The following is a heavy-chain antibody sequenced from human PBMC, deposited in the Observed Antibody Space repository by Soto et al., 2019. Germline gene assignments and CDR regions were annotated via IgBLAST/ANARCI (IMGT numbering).Heavy chain of an antibody. CDR2: IYSGGST. Sequence: PGESLRLSCAASGFTVSSNYMSWVRQAPGKGLEWVSVIYSGGSTYYADSVKGRFTISRDNSKNTLYLQMNSLRAEDTAVYYCAGEVSRDLWSSPSGMDGWGQGTTVTVSS. V-gene: IGHV3-53*01. CDR1: GFTVSSNY. D-gene: IGHD3-3*01. J-gene: IGHJ6*02. CDR3: AGEVSRDLWSSPSGMDG.